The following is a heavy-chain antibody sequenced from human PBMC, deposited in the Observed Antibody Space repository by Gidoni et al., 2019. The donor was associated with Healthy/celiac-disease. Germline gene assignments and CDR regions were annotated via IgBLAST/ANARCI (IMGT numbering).Heavy chain of an antibody. CDR2: ISSSSSYI. J-gene: IGHJ4*02. Sequence: EVQLVESGGGLFKPGGSLRLSRAASGSTFSSYSMNWVRQAPGKGLEWVSAISSSSSYIYYADSVKGRFTISRDNAKNSLYLQMNSLRAEDTAVYYCARDGGHRDFWSGYYDYWGQGTLVTVSS. CDR3: ARDGGHRDFWSGYYDY. V-gene: IGHV3-21*01. CDR1: GSTFSSYS. D-gene: IGHD3-3*01.